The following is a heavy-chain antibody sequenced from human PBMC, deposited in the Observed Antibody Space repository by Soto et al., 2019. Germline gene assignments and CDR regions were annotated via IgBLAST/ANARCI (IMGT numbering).Heavy chain of an antibody. Sequence: QVQLVQSGAEVKKPGASVKVSCKASGYTFTRYGISWVRQAPGQELEWMGWISAYNGNTKYAQKLQGRVTMTTDTSTSTASMELRSLRSDDTAVYYCARDAVDSSGYSHYYYSGMDVWGQGTTVTVSS. CDR3: ARDAVDSSGYSHYYYSGMDV. D-gene: IGHD3-22*01. J-gene: IGHJ6*02. CDR1: GYTFTRYG. CDR2: ISAYNGNT. V-gene: IGHV1-18*01.